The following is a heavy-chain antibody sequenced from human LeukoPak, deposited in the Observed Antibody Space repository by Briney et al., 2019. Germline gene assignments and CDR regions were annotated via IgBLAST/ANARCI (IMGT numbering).Heavy chain of an antibody. J-gene: IGHJ4*02. CDR1: GFTLSRHP. CDR2: ISHDGGNK. CDR3: ARDLREVVRDV. D-gene: IGHD2-15*01. Sequence: GGSLRLSCAASGFTLSRHPIFWVRQAPGKGLEWVAVISHDGGNKYYTDPVKGRFTVSRDNAKNSLSLQMNSLRAEDTAVYYCARDLREVVRDVWGQGTLVTVSS. V-gene: IGHV3-30*04.